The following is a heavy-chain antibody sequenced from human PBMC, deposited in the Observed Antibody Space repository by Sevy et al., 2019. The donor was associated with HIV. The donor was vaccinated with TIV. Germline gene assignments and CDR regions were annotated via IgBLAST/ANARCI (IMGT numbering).Heavy chain of an antibody. Sequence: GGSLRLSCAASGFTFSSYSMNWVRQAPGKGLEWVSSISSSSSYIYYADSVKGRFTISRDNAKNSLYLQMNSLRAEDTAVYYCARAFIAAAGPLDYWGQGTLVTVSS. D-gene: IGHD6-13*01. CDR1: GFTFSSYS. CDR2: ISSSSSYI. CDR3: ARAFIAAAGPLDY. J-gene: IGHJ4*02. V-gene: IGHV3-21*01.